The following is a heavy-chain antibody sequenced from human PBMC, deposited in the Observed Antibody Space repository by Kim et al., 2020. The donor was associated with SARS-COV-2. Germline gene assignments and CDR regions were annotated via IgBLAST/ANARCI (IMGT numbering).Heavy chain of an antibody. D-gene: IGHD2-15*01. J-gene: IGHJ5*02. V-gene: IGHV3-23*01. Sequence: GGSLRLSCAASGFTFSSYAMSWVRQAPGKGLEWVSAISGSGGSTYYADSVKGRFTISRDNSKNTLYLQMNSLRAEDTAVYYCAIEYCSGGSCYYNNWFDPWRQEALVTVTS. CDR1: GFTFSSYA. CDR2: ISGSGGST. CDR3: AIEYCSGGSCYYNNWFDP.